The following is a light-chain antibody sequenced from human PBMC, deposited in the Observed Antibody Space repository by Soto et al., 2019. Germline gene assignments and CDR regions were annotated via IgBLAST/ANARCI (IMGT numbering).Light chain of an antibody. J-gene: IGKJ1*01. V-gene: IGKV3-15*01. Sequence: EIVMTQSPATLSVSPGERATLSCRASQSVSVNLAWYQQKPGQPPRLLIYGASTRATGIPARFSGSGSGTEFTLTINSLQSEDLAVYYCQQDNNWPWKFGQGTKV. CDR2: GAS. CDR1: QSVSVN. CDR3: QQDNNWPWK.